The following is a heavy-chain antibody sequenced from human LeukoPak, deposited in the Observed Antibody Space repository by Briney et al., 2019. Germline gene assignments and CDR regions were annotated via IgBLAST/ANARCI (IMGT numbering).Heavy chain of an antibody. CDR1: GYTFTSYG. Sequence: ASVKVSCKASGYTFTSYGISWVRQAPGQGLEWMGWISAYNGNTNYAQKLQGRVTMTTDTSTSTAYMELRSLRSDDTAVYYCATVIMITFGGVIARDYWGQGTLVTVSS. D-gene: IGHD3-16*02. V-gene: IGHV1-18*01. CDR3: ATVIMITFGGVIARDY. CDR2: ISAYNGNT. J-gene: IGHJ4*02.